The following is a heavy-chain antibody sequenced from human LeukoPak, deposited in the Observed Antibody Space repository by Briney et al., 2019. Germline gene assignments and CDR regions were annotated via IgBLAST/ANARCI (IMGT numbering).Heavy chain of an antibody. CDR3: ARANPLYCSSTTCLFDY. CDR1: GYTFTGYN. CDR2: INPNSGDT. V-gene: IGHV1-2*02. D-gene: IGHD2-2*01. Sequence: ASVKVSCKASGYTFTGYNMHWVRQAPRRGFEWMGWINPNSGDTNYAQKFQGRVTITRDTSISTAHMELSRLRSDDTAVYYCARANPLYCSSTTCLFDYWGQGTLVTVSS. J-gene: IGHJ4*02.